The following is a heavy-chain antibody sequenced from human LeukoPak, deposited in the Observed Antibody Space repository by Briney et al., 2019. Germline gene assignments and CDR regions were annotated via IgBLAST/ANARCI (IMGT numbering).Heavy chain of an antibody. Sequence: GGSLRLSCAASGFTFSSYSMNWVRQAPGKGLEWVSSISSSSSYIYYADSVKGRFTISRDNAKNSLYLQMNSLRAEDTAVYYCXXXXXAARVYYYYYMDVWGKGTTATVSS. V-gene: IGHV3-21*01. CDR1: GFTFSSYS. CDR3: XXXXXAARVYYYYYMDV. D-gene: IGHD2-15*01. J-gene: IGHJ6*03. CDR2: ISSSSSYI.